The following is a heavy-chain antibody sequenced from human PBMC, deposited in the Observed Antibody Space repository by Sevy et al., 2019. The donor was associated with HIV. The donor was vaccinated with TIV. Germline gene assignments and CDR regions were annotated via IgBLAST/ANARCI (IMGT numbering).Heavy chain of an antibody. CDR1: GFTFSSYW. V-gene: IGHV3-7*01. CDR2: IKQDGSEK. CDR3: AGVDGDYVFGRHDAFDI. Sequence: GGSLRLSCAASGFTFSSYWMSWVRQAPGKGLEWVANIKQDGSEKYYGDSVKGRFTISRDNAKNTVYLQMNSLRAEDTAVYYCAGVDGDYVFGRHDAFDIWGQGTMVTVSS. D-gene: IGHD2-21*02. J-gene: IGHJ3*02.